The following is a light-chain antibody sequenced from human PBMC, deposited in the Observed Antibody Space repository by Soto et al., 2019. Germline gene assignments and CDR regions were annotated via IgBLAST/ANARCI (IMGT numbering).Light chain of an antibody. V-gene: IGLV1-40*01. CDR3: SSYTSSSPYV. Sequence: QSVLTQPPSVSGSPGQRVIISCTGGSSNIGADYEVHWYQQLPGTAPKLLIYGNTNRPSGVPDRFSGSKSGSSASLAITGLQAEDEADYYCSSYTSSSPYVFGTGTKVTVL. CDR1: SSNIGADYE. J-gene: IGLJ1*01. CDR2: GNT.